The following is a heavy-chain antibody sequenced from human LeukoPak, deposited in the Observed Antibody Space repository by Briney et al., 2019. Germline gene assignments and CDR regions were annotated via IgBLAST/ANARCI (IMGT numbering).Heavy chain of an antibody. J-gene: IGHJ6*02. CDR3: ARRPAAGGYGMDV. V-gene: IGHV4-59*08. Sequence: SETLSLTCTVSGGSISSYFWSWIGQPPGKGLEWTGYVYYSGSTNYNPSLKSRVTISVDTSKNQFSLKLSPVTAADTAVYYCARRPAAGGYGMDVWRQGTTVTVSS. CDR2: VYYSGST. D-gene: IGHD6-25*01. CDR1: GGSISSYF.